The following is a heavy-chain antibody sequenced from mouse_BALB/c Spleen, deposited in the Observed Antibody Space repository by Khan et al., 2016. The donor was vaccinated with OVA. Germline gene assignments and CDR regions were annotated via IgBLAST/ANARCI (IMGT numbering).Heavy chain of an antibody. J-gene: IGHJ2*02. CDR2: ISYSGST. CDR1: GYSITSNYA. V-gene: IGHV3-2*02. D-gene: IGHD1-1*01. CDR3: ARGNYYGYYFDY. Sequence: EVQLVELGPGLVKPSQSLSLTCTVTGYSITSNYAWNWIRQFPGNKLEWMGYISYSGSTTYNPSLKSRISITRDTSKNQFFLQLKSVTTEDTATYYCARGNYYGYYFDYWGQGTSLTVSS.